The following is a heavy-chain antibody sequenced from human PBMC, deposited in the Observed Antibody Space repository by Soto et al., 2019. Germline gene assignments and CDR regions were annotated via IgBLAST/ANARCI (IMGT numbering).Heavy chain of an antibody. CDR3: ARLRSLTSTITFGNEFDY. CDR2: IEPSHSYI. V-gene: IGHV5-10-1*01. J-gene: IGHJ4*02. CDR1: GYNFNNNW. Sequence: AESLTISCAASGYNFNNNWIGCVLQTRGKGLEWIGRIEPSHSYIDYSPSFKGHVTISSDKSIKTAYLQWSSLKASDTAMYYCARLRSLTSTITFGNEFDYWGQGAMVTVSS. D-gene: IGHD3-16*01.